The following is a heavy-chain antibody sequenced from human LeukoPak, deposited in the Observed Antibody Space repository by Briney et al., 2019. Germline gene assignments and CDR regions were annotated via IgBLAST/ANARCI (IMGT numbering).Heavy chain of an antibody. J-gene: IGHJ3*02. Sequence: ASVKVSCKASGYTFTSYDINWVRQATGQGLEWMGWISAYNGNTNYAQKLQGRVTMTTDTSTSTAYMELRSLRSDDTAVYYCARGVSRRYCSGGSCYHGRAFDIWGQGTMVTVSS. V-gene: IGHV1-18*01. CDR1: GYTFTSYD. CDR2: ISAYNGNT. CDR3: ARGVSRRYCSGGSCYHGRAFDI. D-gene: IGHD2-15*01.